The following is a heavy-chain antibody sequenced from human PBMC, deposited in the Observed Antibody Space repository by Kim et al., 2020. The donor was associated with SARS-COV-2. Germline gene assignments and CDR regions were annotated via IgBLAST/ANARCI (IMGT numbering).Heavy chain of an antibody. CDR3: AKNSLRFNYDILTGYYNYFDY. CDR2: ISYDGSNK. CDR1: GFTFSSYG. V-gene: IGHV3-30*18. D-gene: IGHD3-9*01. Sequence: GGSLRLSCAASGFTFSSYGMHWVRQAPGKGLEWVAVISYDGSNKYYADSVKGRFTISRDNSKNTLYLQMNSLRAEDTAVYYCAKNSLRFNYDILTGYYNYFDYWGQGTLVTVSS. J-gene: IGHJ4*02.